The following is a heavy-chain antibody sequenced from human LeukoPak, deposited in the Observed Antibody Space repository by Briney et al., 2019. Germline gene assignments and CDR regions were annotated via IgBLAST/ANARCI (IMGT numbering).Heavy chain of an antibody. Sequence: GGSLRLSCAASGFIFSTYWMTWVRQAPGKGLEWVANIKQDGSEQYYVDSVKGRFTISRDNAKNSLYLQMNSLRAEDTAEYYCARQSPVRDHYFDSSGPLDYWGQGALVTVSS. CDR2: IKQDGSEQ. CDR1: GFIFSTYW. J-gene: IGHJ4*02. CDR3: ARQSPVRDHYFDSSGPLDY. D-gene: IGHD3-22*01. V-gene: IGHV3-7*01.